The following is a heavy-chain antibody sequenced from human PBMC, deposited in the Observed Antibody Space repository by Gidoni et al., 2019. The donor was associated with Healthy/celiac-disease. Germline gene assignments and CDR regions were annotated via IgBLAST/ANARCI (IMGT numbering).Heavy chain of an antibody. D-gene: IGHD1-1*01. CDR1: GFTCSSYS. CDR2: ISSSSSYI. V-gene: IGHV3-21*01. CDR3: ARDRITGLTGPFDY. Sequence: EVQLVESGGGLVKPGGSLRLSGAASGFTCSSYSMNWVRQAPGKGLEWVSSISSSSSYIYYADSVKGRFTISRDNAKNSLYLQMNSLRAEDTAVYYCARDRITGLTGPFDYWGQGTLVTVSS. J-gene: IGHJ4*02.